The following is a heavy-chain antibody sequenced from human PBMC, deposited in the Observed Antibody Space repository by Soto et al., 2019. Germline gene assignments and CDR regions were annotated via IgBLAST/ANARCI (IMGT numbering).Heavy chain of an antibody. CDR3: VKAGSSGCPYFYDMDV. V-gene: IGHV3-30*18. D-gene: IGHD6-19*01. CDR1: GFTFSSYG. J-gene: IGHJ6*02. CDR2: ISYDGRNK. Sequence: QVQLVESGGGVVQPGRSLRLSCAASGFTFSSYGMHWVRQAPGKGLEWVAVISYDGRNKYYADAVKGRFTISRDNSKNTLYLQMSSLRAEDTAVYYCVKAGSSGCPYFYDMDVWGQGTTVTVSS.